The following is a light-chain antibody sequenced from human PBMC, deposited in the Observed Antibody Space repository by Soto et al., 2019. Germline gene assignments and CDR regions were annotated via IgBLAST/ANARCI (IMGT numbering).Light chain of an antibody. CDR1: QDISNY. J-gene: IGKJ5*01. Sequence: DIQMTQSPSSLSASVGDRVTITCQASQDISNYLNWYQQKPGKAPKLLIYDASNLETGVPSRFSGGGSGTHFTFTISSLQPEDIATYYCQHCDSLPLTFGQGTRLEIK. V-gene: IGKV1-33*01. CDR2: DAS. CDR3: QHCDSLPLT.